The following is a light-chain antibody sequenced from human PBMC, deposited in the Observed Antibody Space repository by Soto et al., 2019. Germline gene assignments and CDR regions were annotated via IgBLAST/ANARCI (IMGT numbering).Light chain of an antibody. CDR1: KNDVGVYDV. Sequence: QPGLTQPPSASGTRGHSVTISCTGTKNDVGVYDVVCCYQHHPDKAPSLIIYEFVQRPSVVPHRFSGSKSSIAASLPVSGLQAAEEADYFCKSYAGSNTYVFGSGTKVTGL. J-gene: IGLJ1*01. CDR2: EFV. V-gene: IGLV2-8*01. CDR3: KSYAGSNTYV.